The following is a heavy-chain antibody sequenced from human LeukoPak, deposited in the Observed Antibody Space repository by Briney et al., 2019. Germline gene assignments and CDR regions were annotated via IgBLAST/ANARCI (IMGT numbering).Heavy chain of an antibody. Sequence: PGRSLRLSCAASGFTFSSYAMHWVRLAPGKGLEWVAVISYDGSNKYYADSVKGRFTISRDDSRNTLYLQMNSLRGDDTAVYYCAKDVGKWESLHFFDYWGQGTLVTVSS. CDR2: ISYDGSNK. J-gene: IGHJ4*02. D-gene: IGHD1-26*01. CDR1: GFTFSSYA. V-gene: IGHV3-30-3*01. CDR3: AKDVGKWESLHFFDY.